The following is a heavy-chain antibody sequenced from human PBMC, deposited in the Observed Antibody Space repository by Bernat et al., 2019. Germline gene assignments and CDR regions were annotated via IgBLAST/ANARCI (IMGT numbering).Heavy chain of an antibody. V-gene: IGHV1-18*01. Sequence: LVQSGAEVTKPGASVKVSCKASGYTFTSYGISWVRQAPGQGLEWMGWISAYNGNTNYAQKLQGRVTMTTDTSTSTAYMELRSLRSDDTAVYYCARGRYYDSSGYPLYWYFDLWGRGTLVTVSS. CDR2: ISAYNGNT. CDR3: ARGRYYDSSGYPLYWYFDL. CDR1: GYTFTSYG. J-gene: IGHJ2*01. D-gene: IGHD3-22*01.